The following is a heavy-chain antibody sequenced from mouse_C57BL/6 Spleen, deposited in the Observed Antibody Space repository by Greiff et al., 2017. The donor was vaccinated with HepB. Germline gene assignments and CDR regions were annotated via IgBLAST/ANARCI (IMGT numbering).Heavy chain of an antibody. V-gene: IGHV1-26*01. Sequence: EVQLQQSGPELVKPGASVKISCKASGYTFTDYYMNWVKQSHGKSLEWIGDINTNNGGTSYNQNFKGKATLTVDKSSSTAYMELRSLTSEDSAVYYCAREAAQATAMDYWGQGTSVTVSS. D-gene: IGHD3-2*02. CDR1: GYTFTDYY. CDR3: AREAAQATAMDY. J-gene: IGHJ4*01. CDR2: INTNNGGT.